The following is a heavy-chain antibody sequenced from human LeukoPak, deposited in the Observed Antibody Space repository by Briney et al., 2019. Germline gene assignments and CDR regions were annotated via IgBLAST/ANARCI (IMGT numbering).Heavy chain of an antibody. CDR1: GFTFSSYG. CDR2: ISYHGSNK. V-gene: IGHV3-30*18. Sequence: GRSLRLSCAASGFTFSSYGMHWVRQAPGKGLEWVAVISYHGSNKHYADSVKGRFTISRDNSKNTLYLQMNSLRAEDTAVYYCGKYSDYGDYLDWFDPWGQGTLVTVSS. J-gene: IGHJ5*02. CDR3: GKYSDYGDYLDWFDP. D-gene: IGHD4-17*01.